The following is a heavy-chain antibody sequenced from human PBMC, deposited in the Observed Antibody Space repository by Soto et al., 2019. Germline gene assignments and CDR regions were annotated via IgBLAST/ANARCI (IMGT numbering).Heavy chain of an antibody. V-gene: IGHV4-59*01. CDR1: GASISTIW. CDR2: IYYSGST. CDR3: ARSRGSTRSFDY. J-gene: IGHJ4*02. D-gene: IGHD3-10*01. Sequence: SETLSLTCAVSGASISTIWWSSFLRPPRKGLEWIGYIYYSGSTNYNPSLKSRVTISVDTSKNQYSLKLTSVTAADTAVYYCARSRGSTRSFDYWGQGTLVTVSS.